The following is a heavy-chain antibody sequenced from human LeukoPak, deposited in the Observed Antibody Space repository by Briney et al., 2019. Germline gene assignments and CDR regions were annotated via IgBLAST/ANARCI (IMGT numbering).Heavy chain of an antibody. CDR1: GGAFTNYA. CDR3: ARYSGSFSFDP. D-gene: IGHD1-26*01. CDR2: IIPMFGTP. J-gene: IGHJ5*02. Sequence: GASVKVSCKASGGAFTNYAISWVRQAPGQGLEWMGGIIPMFGTPNYAQKFQGRVTMTRDMSTSTVYMELSSLRSEDTAVYYCARYSGSFSFDPWGQGTLVTVSS. V-gene: IGHV1-69*05.